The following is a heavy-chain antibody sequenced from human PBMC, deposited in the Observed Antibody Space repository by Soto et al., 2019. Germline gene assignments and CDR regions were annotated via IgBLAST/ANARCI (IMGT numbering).Heavy chain of an antibody. CDR1: GFTFNTYA. V-gene: IGHV3-23*01. Sequence: GGSLRLSCAASGFTFNTYAMTWVRQTPGKGLEWVSFITTRGARTYYADPVRGRFTISTDSSRNTLYLQMNSLRPDDTAVYFCARYRSDGSASFDSWGQGTRVTVSS. D-gene: IGHD3-9*01. CDR2: ITTRGART. CDR3: ARYRSDGSASFDS. J-gene: IGHJ4*02.